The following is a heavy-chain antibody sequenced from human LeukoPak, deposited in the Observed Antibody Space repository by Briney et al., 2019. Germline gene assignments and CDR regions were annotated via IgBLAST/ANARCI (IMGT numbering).Heavy chain of an antibody. CDR2: ISSSSSTI. Sequence: GGSLRLSCAASGFTFSSYSMNWVRQAPGKGLEWVSYISSSSSTIYYAGSVKGRFTISRDNAKNSLYLQMNSLRAEDTAVYYCARITSRYGMDVWGQGTTVTVSS. D-gene: IGHD1-1*01. J-gene: IGHJ6*02. CDR3: ARITSRYGMDV. V-gene: IGHV3-48*01. CDR1: GFTFSSYS.